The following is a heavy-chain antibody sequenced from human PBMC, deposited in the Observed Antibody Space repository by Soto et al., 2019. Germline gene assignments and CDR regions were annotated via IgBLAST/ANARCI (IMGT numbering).Heavy chain of an antibody. Sequence: ASVKVSCKASGYTFTSYGISWVRQAPGQGLEWMGWISAYNGNTNYAQKLQGWVTMTRDTSISTAYMELSRLRSDDTAVYYCASALNLGSFDYWGQGTLVTVSS. V-gene: IGHV1-18*01. CDR1: GYTFTSYG. J-gene: IGHJ4*02. CDR3: ASALNLGSFDY. CDR2: ISAYNGNT. D-gene: IGHD3-16*01.